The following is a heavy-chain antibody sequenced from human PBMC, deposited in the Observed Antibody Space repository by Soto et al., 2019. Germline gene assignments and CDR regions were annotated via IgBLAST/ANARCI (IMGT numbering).Heavy chain of an antibody. CDR2: ISSSSTNI. Sequence: EVQQVESGGGLVKPGGSLRLSCAASGFIFTSYTMNWVRRAPGKGLEWVSSISSSSTNIHYADSVKGRFTISRDNAKKSLFLQMNSLRAEDTAMYYCARGPLYYFDYWGQGTLVTVSS. CDR1: GFIFTSYT. J-gene: IGHJ4*01. CDR3: ARGPLYYFDY. V-gene: IGHV3-21*02.